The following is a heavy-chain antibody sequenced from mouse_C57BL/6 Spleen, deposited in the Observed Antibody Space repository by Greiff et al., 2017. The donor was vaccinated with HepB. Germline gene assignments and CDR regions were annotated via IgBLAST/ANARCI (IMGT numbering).Heavy chain of an antibody. CDR1: GYTFTSYW. V-gene: IGHV1-50*01. CDR2: IDPSDSYT. CDR3: ARFGDMDYGSRVDY. D-gene: IGHD1-1*01. J-gene: IGHJ2*01. Sequence: VQLQQPGAELVKPGASVKLSCKASGYTFTSYWMQWVKQRPGQGLEWIGEIDPSDSYTNYNQKFKGKATLTVDTSSSTAYMQLSSLTSEDSAVYYCARFGDMDYGSRVDYWGQGTTLTVSS.